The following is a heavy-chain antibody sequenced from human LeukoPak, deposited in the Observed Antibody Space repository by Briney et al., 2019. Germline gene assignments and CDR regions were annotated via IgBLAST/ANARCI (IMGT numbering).Heavy chain of an antibody. Sequence: SETLSLTCAVYGGSFSGYYWSWVRQPPGKGLEGIGEINHSGSTNYNPSLKSRVTISVDTSNNQFSLKLSSVTAADTAVYYCARGKGVVVPAAIRYYYYGMDVWGKGTTVTVSS. V-gene: IGHV4-34*01. D-gene: IGHD2-2*02. CDR3: ARGKGVVVPAAIRYYYYGMDV. J-gene: IGHJ6*04. CDR1: GGSFSGYY. CDR2: INHSGST.